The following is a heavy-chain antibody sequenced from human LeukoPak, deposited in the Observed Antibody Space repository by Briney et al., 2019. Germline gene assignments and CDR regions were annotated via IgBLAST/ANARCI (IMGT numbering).Heavy chain of an antibody. D-gene: IGHD4-17*01. J-gene: IGHJ4*02. V-gene: IGHV1-69*13. CDR3: ARGRTKPTVTTFDY. CDR1: GYTFTAYY. CDR2: IIPIFGTA. Sequence: ASVKVSCKASGYTFTAYYIHWLRQAPGQGLEWMGGIIPIFGTANYAQKFQGRVTITADESTSTAYMELSSLRSEDTAVYYCARGRTKPTVTTFDYWGQGTLVTVSS.